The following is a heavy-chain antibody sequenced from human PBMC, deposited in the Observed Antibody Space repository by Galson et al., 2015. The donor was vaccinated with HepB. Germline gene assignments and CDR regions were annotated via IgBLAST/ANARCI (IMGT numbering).Heavy chain of an antibody. V-gene: IGHV4-61*01. D-gene: IGHD1-26*01. CDR2: IYYSGST. CDR3: AALGEAYSDYLGC. Sequence: QGQLQESGPGRVKTSQTLSLTCTVPGGPVSSGSYYWSWIRQPPGKGLEWIGYIYYSGSTNYNPSLKSRVTISVDTSKNQFSLKLSSVTAADTAVYYCAALGEAYSDYLGCWGQGTLVTVSS. J-gene: IGHJ4*02. CDR1: GGPVSSGSYY.